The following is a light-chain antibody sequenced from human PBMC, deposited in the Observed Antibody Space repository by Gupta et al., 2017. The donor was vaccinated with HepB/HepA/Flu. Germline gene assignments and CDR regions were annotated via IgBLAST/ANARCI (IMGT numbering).Light chain of an antibody. CDR1: HIVAGTS. J-gene: IGKJ1*01. Sequence: IVLTQSPGTLSLSPGDSAALSSRASHIVAGTSLAWYQQRLGHAPRLLIFRVSTRATGVSDRFSGSGFGTEFTLTISKLDPEDVAAYYCQQYGSSPRTFGQGTKVEVK. V-gene: IGKV3-20*01. CDR3: QQYGSSPRT. CDR2: RVS.